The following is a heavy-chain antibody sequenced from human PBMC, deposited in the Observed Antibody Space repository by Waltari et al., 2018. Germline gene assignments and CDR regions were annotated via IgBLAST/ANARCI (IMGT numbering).Heavy chain of an antibody. CDR1: GYTLKGFY. CDR2: INPNRGET. D-gene: IGHD6-19*01. Sequence: QVQLVQSRSEVKKPGASVKVSCKASGYTLKGFYMHWVRQAPGQGLEWMGWINPNRGETTYAQRFQGRVTITMDTSINTFYLELSHLTFDDTAVDYCAKDRYITVAGPGDWGQGTLVTVSS. J-gene: IGHJ4*02. CDR3: AKDRYITVAGPGD. V-gene: IGHV1-2*02.